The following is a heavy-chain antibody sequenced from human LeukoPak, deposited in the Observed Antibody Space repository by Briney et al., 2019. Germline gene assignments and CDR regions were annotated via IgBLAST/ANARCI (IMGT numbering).Heavy chain of an antibody. CDR2: ISAYNGNT. V-gene: IGHV1-18*01. Sequence: ASVKVSCKASGYTFTSYGISWVRQAPGQGLEWMGWISAYNGNTNYAQKLQGRVTMTTDTSTSTAYMELRSLRSDGTAVYYCARGSVYYHGRLPADYWGQGTLVTVSS. D-gene: IGHD3-10*01. CDR1: GYTFTSYG. J-gene: IGHJ4*02. CDR3: ARGSVYYHGRLPADY.